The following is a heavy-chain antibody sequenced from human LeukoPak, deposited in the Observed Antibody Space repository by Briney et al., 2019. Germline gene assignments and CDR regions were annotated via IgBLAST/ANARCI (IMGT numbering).Heavy chain of an antibody. CDR1: GGTFSSYA. J-gene: IGHJ6*02. Sequence: ASVKVSCKASGGTFSSYAISWVRQAPGQGLEWMGRIIPILGIANYAQKLQGRVTITPDKSTSTAYMELSGLRSEDTAVYYCARDQSAGGTTGTTSGMDVWGQGTTVTVSS. CDR2: IIPILGIA. V-gene: IGHV1-69*04. D-gene: IGHD1-1*01. CDR3: ARDQSAGGTTGTTSGMDV.